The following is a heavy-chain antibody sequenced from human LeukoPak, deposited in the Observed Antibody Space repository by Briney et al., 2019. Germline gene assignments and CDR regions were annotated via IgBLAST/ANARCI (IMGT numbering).Heavy chain of an antibody. Sequence: GGSLRLSCAASGFTFSSYGMHWVRQAPGKGLEWVAVIWYDGSNKYYADSVKGRFTISRDNSKNTLYLQMNSLRAGDTAVYYCAREAIIAVAGKKRAHADAFDIWGQGTMVTVSS. J-gene: IGHJ3*02. D-gene: IGHD6-19*01. CDR3: AREAIIAVAGKKRAHADAFDI. CDR2: IWYDGSNK. CDR1: GFTFSSYG. V-gene: IGHV3-33*01.